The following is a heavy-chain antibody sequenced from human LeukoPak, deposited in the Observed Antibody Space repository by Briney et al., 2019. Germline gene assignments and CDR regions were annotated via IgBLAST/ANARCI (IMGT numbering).Heavy chain of an antibody. CDR1: GYTFTGYF. V-gene: IGHV1-2*02. J-gene: IGHJ6*02. Sequence: GASVKVSCKASGYTFTGYFMHWVRQAPGQGLEWMGWLNPDSGATSYAQRFQGRVTMTRDTSISTAYMDLSRLRSDDAAVYYCARDGVSRDYYSYYYGMDVWGQGTTVTVPS. D-gene: IGHD2-8*01. CDR2: LNPDSGAT. CDR3: ARDGVSRDYYSYYYGMDV.